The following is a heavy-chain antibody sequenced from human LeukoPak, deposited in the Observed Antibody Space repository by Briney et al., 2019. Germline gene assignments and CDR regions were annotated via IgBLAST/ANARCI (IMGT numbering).Heavy chain of an antibody. CDR3: ARGRSRFLNWLLFDQ. D-gene: IGHD3/OR15-3a*01. V-gene: IGHV1-2*02. CDR1: GYTFTAYY. Sequence: ASVKVSCKASGYTFTAYYIHWVRQAPGQGLEWVGWINPDSGGTNYAQRFQGRATMTRDTSISTAYMGLNSLTSDDTALFYCARGRSRFLNWLLFDQWGQGTPVTVSS. J-gene: IGHJ4*02. CDR2: INPDSGGT.